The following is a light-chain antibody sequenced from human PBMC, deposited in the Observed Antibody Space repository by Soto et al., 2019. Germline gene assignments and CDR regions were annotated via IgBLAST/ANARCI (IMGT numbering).Light chain of an antibody. CDR3: QQYESFPLT. V-gene: IGKV3-20*01. J-gene: IGKJ4*02. CDR1: QSIRSN. Sequence: EIVMTQSPDTLSLSPGEGATLSCRVSQSIRSNLAWYQQKPGQAPRLLIHGASNRATGIPDRFSGRGSGTDFTLTISRLEPEDFAVYYCQQYESFPLTFGGGTKVDIK. CDR2: GAS.